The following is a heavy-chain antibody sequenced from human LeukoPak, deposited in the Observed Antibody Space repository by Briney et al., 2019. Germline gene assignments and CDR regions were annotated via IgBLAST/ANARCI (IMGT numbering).Heavy chain of an antibody. Sequence: PGGSLRLSCAASGFTLDDYGMSWVRQAPGKGLEWVYGINWNGGSTGYADSVKGRFTISRDNAKNSLYLQMNSLRAEDTAVYYCARPSGGLFDPWGQGTLVTVSP. CDR3: ARPSGGLFDP. J-gene: IGHJ5*02. CDR1: GFTLDDYG. V-gene: IGHV3-20*04. D-gene: IGHD3-10*01. CDR2: INWNGGST.